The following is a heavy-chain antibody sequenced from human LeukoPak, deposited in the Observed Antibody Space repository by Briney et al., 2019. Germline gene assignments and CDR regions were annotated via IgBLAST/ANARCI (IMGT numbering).Heavy chain of an antibody. Sequence: ASVKVSCKASGYTFTSYGISWVRQAPGQGLERMGWISAYNGNTNYAQKLQGRVTMTTDTSTSTAYMELRSLRSDDTAVYYCARGHSSSWSDEYYFDYWGQGTLVTVSS. CDR3: ARGHSSSWSDEYYFDY. J-gene: IGHJ4*02. CDR2: ISAYNGNT. V-gene: IGHV1-18*01. D-gene: IGHD6-13*01. CDR1: GYTFTSYG.